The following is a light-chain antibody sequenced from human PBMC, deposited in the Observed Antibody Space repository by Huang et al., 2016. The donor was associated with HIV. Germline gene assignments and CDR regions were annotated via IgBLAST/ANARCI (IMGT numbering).Light chain of an antibody. V-gene: IGKV3-15*01. CDR2: GAS. CDR1: QSISSN. CDR3: QQYNNRYT. Sequence: IVMTQSPATLSVSPGERATLSCRASQSISSNLAWYQQKPGQAPRRLIYGASTRATGIPARFRGSGSGTEFTLTISSLQSEDVAVYYCQQYNNRYTFGQGTKLEIK. J-gene: IGKJ2*01.